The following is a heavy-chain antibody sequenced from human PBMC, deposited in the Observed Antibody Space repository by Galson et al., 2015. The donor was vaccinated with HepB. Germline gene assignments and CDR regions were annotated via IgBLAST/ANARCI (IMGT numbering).Heavy chain of an antibody. CDR1: GFTFSNAW. CDR3: ARECLSSSIYYFDY. D-gene: IGHD6-13*01. CDR2: ISHDGSNK. J-gene: IGHJ4*02. V-gene: IGHV3-30-3*01. Sequence: SLRLSCAASGFTFSNAWMTWVRQAPGKGLEWVALISHDGSNKYYADSVKGRFTISRDNSKNTLYLQMNSLRAEDTAVYYCARECLSSSIYYFDYWGQGTLVTVSS.